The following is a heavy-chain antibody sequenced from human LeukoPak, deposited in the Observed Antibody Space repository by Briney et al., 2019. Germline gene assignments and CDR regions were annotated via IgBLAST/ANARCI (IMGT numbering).Heavy chain of an antibody. V-gene: IGHV4-4*02. Sequence: SGTLSLTCAVSGGSISSSNWWSWVRQPPGKGLEWIGEIYHSGSTNYNPSLKSRVTISVDTSKNQFSLKLTSVTAADTAVYYCARATEGRYTYGYFYYYYMDVWGKGTTVTISS. J-gene: IGHJ6*03. CDR1: GGSISSSNW. CDR2: IYHSGST. D-gene: IGHD5-18*01. CDR3: ARATEGRYTYGYFYYYYMDV.